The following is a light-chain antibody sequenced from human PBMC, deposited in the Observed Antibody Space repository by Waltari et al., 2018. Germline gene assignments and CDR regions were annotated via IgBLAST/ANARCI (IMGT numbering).Light chain of an antibody. J-gene: IGKJ2*01. CDR2: WAS. V-gene: IGKV4-1*01. CDR3: QQYYDTPYT. CDR1: QSVIYSSNNKNY. Sequence: DIVMTQSPDSLAVSLGERATINCKSSQSVIYSSNNKNYLAWFQHKPGPPPKLLIYWASTRESGVPDRFSGSGSGTDFTLPISSLQAEDVAVYYCQQYYDTPYTFGQGTKLEIK.